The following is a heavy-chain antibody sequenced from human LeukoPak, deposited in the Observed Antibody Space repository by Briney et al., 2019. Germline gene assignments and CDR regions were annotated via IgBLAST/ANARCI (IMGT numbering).Heavy chain of an antibody. CDR1: GGSFSGYS. Sequence: SETLSLTCAVYGGSFSGYSWSWIRQPPGKGLEWVGEINHSGSTNYNPSLKSRVTISVDTSKNQFSLKLSSVTAADTAVYYCALLWFGDLEGTDGGQGTLVTVSS. J-gene: IGHJ4*02. V-gene: IGHV4-34*01. D-gene: IGHD3-10*01. CDR3: ALLWFGDLEGTD. CDR2: INHSGST.